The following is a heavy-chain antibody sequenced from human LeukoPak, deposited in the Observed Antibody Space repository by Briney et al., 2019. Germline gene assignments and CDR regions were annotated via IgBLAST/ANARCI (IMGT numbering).Heavy chain of an antibody. D-gene: IGHD2-15*01. J-gene: IGHJ5*02. CDR3: ARALVVVENWFDP. CDR2: IYHSGST. V-gene: IGHV4-4*02. Sequence: SETLSLTCAVSGGSISSSNWWSWVRQPPGKGLERIGEIYHSGSTNYNPSLKSRVTISVDKSKNQFSLKLSSVTAADTAVYYCARALVVVENWFDPWGQGTLVTVSS. CDR1: GGSISSSNW.